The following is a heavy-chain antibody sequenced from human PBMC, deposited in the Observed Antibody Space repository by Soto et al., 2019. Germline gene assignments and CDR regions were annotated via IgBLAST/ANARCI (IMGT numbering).Heavy chain of an antibody. CDR3: AKEGPTQDDTNGYYPNYCDY. J-gene: IGHJ4*02. CDR1: GVTFSSYA. D-gene: IGHD3-22*01. V-gene: IGHV3-23*01. Sequence: EVQLLESGGGLVQPGGSLRLSCAASGVTFSSYAMSWVRQAPGKGLDLASSISGKGGSTFYADSVKGRFTLSRYTYKNTLYLQMNNLRAEDTALCYCAKEGPTQDDTNGYYPNYCDYWGPGTLVTVSS. CDR2: ISGKGGST.